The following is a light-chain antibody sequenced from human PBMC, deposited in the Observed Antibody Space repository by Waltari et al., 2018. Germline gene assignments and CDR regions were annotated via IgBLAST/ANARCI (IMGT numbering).Light chain of an antibody. V-gene: IGLV2-14*03. CDR1: SSDVGGYNL. Sequence: QSALTQPASVSGSPGQSITISCTGTSSDVGGYNLVSWYQQHPVKAPKLIIYDVNARPSVLSYRFSASNSGNTASLTISGLQAEDEADYYCSSYTRSSTLVFGTGTKVTVL. CDR3: SSYTRSSTLV. CDR2: DVN. J-gene: IGLJ1*01.